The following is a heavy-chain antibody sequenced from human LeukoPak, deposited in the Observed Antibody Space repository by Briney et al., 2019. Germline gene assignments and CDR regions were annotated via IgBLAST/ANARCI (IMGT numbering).Heavy chain of an antibody. Sequence: EGSLRLSCAASGFTFSSYSMNWVRQAPGKGLEWVSSISSSSSYIYYADSVKGRFTISRDNAKNSLYLQMNSLRAEDTAVYYCAGVAGGGGAFDIWGQGTMVTVSS. V-gene: IGHV3-21*01. J-gene: IGHJ3*02. CDR3: AGVAGGGGAFDI. CDR1: GFTFSSYS. CDR2: ISSSSSYI. D-gene: IGHD3-16*01.